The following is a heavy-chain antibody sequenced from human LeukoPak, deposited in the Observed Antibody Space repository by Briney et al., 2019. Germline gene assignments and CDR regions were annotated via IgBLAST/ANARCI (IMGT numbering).Heavy chain of an antibody. Sequence: SETLSLTCTVSGGSISSSNWWSWVRQPPGKGLEWIGEIYHSGSTNYNPSLKSRVTISVDKSKNQFSLKLSSVTAADTAVYYCASTGIWFGASSRYFDYWGRGTLVTVSS. CDR1: GGSISSSNW. CDR2: IYHSGST. V-gene: IGHV4-4*02. J-gene: IGHJ4*02. D-gene: IGHD3-10*01. CDR3: ASTGIWFGASSRYFDY.